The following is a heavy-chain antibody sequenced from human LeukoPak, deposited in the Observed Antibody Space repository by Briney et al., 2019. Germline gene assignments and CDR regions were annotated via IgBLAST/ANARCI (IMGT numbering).Heavy chain of an antibody. V-gene: IGHV3-7*01. CDR3: ARVFRGVMYYYYMDV. Sequence: GGSLRLSCAASGFTFSSYWMSWVRQAPGKGLEWVANIKQDGSEKYYVDSVKGRFTISRDNAKNSLYLQMNSLRAEDTAVYYCARVFRGVMYYYYMDVWGKGTTVTISS. J-gene: IGHJ6*03. CDR1: GFTFSSYW. D-gene: IGHD3-10*01. CDR2: IKQDGSEK.